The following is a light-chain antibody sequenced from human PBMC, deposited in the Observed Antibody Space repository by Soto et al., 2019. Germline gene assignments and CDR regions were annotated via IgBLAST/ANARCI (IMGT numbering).Light chain of an antibody. V-gene: IGLV2-11*01. CDR1: SSDIGGYSF. Sequence: QSVLTQPPSVSGSPGQSVTISCSGTSSDIGGYSFVSWYQQHPDNTPKLIIYDVRNRPSGVPDRFSGSKSGNTASLTISGLQAEDEADYYCCSYAGTYSVIFGGGTKLTVL. J-gene: IGLJ2*01. CDR3: CSYAGTYSVI. CDR2: DVR.